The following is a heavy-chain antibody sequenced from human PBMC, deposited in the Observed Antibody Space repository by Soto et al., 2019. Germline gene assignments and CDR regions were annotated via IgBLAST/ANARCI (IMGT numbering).Heavy chain of an antibody. CDR2: TYYRSKWYN. CDR3: ARERKEVAGTLNPLDY. CDR1: GGSVSSNSAT. V-gene: IGHV6-1*01. Sequence: SQTLSLTCAIFGGSVSSNSATRNWFRHSPSRGLEWLGRTYYRSKWYNDYAVSVQGRMTINPDTSKSQFSLQLNSVTPEDTAVYYCARERKEVAGTLNPLDYWGQGTLVTSPQ. J-gene: IGHJ4*02. D-gene: IGHD6-19*01.